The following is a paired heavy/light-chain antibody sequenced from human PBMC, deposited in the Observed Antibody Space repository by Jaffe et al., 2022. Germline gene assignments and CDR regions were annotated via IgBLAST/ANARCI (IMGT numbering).Light chain of an antibody. V-gene: IGKV1-NL1*01. CDR3: QQYYSTQFT. J-gene: IGKJ3*01. Sequence: DIQMTQSPSSLSASVGDRVTITCRASQGISNSLAWYQQKPGKAPKLLLYAASRLESGVPSRFSGSGSGTDYTLTISSLQPEDFATYYCQQYYSTQFTFGPGTKVDIK. CDR2: AAS. CDR1: QGISNS.
Heavy chain of an antibody. Sequence: EVQLLESGGGLVQPGGSLRLSCAASGFTFSSYAMSWVRQAPGKGLEWVSAISGSGGSTYYADSVKGRFTISRDNSKNTLYLQMNSLRAEDTAVYYCAKDGRFRHSSSSRPAEYFQHWGQGTLVTVSS. V-gene: IGHV3-23*01. CDR3: AKDGRFRHSSSSRPAEYFQH. CDR2: ISGSGGST. J-gene: IGHJ1*01. CDR1: GFTFSSYA. D-gene: IGHD6-6*01.